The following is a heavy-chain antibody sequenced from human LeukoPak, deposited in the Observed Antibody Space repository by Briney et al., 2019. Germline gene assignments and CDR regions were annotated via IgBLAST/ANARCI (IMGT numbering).Heavy chain of an antibody. D-gene: IGHD3-22*01. CDR3: AKARGLYYYDSSGYPLSDP. J-gene: IGHJ5*02. CDR2: IRYDGSNK. CDR1: GFTFSSYG. V-gene: IGHV3-30*02. Sequence: GGSLRLSCAASGFTFSSYGMHWVRQAPGKGLEWVAFIRYDGSNKYYTDSVKGRFTISRDNSKNTLYLQMNSLRAEDTAVYYCAKARGLYYYDSSGYPLSDPWGQGTLVTVSS.